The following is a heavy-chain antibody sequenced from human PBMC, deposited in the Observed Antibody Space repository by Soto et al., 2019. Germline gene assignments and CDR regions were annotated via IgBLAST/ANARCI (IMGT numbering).Heavy chain of an antibody. CDR1: GFNVSNNY. CDR3: ARDGTYNWV. CDR2: IYSGGDT. Sequence: ELQLVASGGGLVQPGGSLRLSCAASGFNVSNNYLRWVRQAPGKGLEWVSLIYSGGDTYYADSVKGRFTISRDNSKNTLYLQMNSLRAEDTAVYYCARDGTYNWVGGQGILVTVSS. D-gene: IGHD1-1*01. J-gene: IGHJ4*02. V-gene: IGHV3-66*01.